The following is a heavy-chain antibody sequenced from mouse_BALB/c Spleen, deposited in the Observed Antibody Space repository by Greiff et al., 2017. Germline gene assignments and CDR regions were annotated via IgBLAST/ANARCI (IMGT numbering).Heavy chain of an antibody. Sequence: EVKLMESGGGLVQPGGSMKLSCVASGFTFSNYWMNWVRQSPEKGLEWVAEIRLKSNNYATHYAESVKGRFTISRDDSKSSVYLQMNNLRAEDTGIYYCTRRNWDEKDYFDYWGQGTTLTVSS. CDR1: GFTFSNYW. V-gene: IGHV6-6*02. D-gene: IGHD4-1*01. J-gene: IGHJ2*01. CDR2: IRLKSNNYAT. CDR3: TRRNWDEKDYFDY.